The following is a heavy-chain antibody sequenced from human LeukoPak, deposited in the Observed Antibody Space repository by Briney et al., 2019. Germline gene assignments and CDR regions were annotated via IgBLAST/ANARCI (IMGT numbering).Heavy chain of an antibody. CDR1: GYSFTTYW. Sequence: PGESRKIPFKGSGYSFTTYWIAWLGQMPGKGLDWMGIIYPGDSDTRYSPSFQGQVTISADKSISTAYLQWSSLKASDTAMYYCARHPLGASRGAFPDYWGQGTLVTVSS. V-gene: IGHV5-51*01. CDR3: ARHPLGASRGAFPDY. CDR2: IYPGDSDT. J-gene: IGHJ4*02. D-gene: IGHD1-26*01.